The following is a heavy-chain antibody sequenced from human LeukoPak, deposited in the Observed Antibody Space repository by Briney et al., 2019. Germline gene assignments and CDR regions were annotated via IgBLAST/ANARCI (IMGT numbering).Heavy chain of an antibody. CDR2: IYYSGST. V-gene: IGHV4-59*08. D-gene: IGHD2-15*01. J-gene: IGHJ3*02. CDR3: AGTLNDIVVVVAASGAGGSSGAFDI. CDR1: GGSISSYY. Sequence: SETLSLTCTVSGGSISSYYWSWIRQPPGKGLEWIGYIYYSGSTYYNPSLKSRVTISVDTSKNQFSLKLSSVTAADTAVYYCAGTLNDIVVVVAASGAGGSSGAFDIWGQGTMVTVSS.